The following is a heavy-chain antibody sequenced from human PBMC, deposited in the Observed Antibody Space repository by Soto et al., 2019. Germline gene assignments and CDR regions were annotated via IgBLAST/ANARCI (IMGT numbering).Heavy chain of an antibody. J-gene: IGHJ4*02. CDR1: GFTFSSYA. CDR2: ISGSGGST. Sequence: TGGSLRLSCAASGFTFSSYALSWVRQAPGKGLEWVSAISGSGGSTYYADSVKGRFTISRDNSKNTLYLQMNSLRAEDTAVYYCAKDGGPSRRRRYCSGGSCPSVADYWGQGTLVTVSS. D-gene: IGHD2-15*01. V-gene: IGHV3-23*01. CDR3: AKDGGPSRRRRYCSGGSCPSVADY.